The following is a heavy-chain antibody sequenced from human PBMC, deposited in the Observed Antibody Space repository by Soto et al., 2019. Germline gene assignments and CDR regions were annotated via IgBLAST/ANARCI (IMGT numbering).Heavy chain of an antibody. CDR1: GFTFSTYA. D-gene: IGHD3-9*01. CDR3: AKDRPRRTSGYLFEY. J-gene: IGHJ4*02. V-gene: IGHV3-23*01. CDR2: VSASGLNT. Sequence: EVQLLESGGKLVQPGGSLTLSCAASGFTFSTYAMAWVRQAPGKGLEWVSGVSASGLNTDYADPVKGRFYISRDNSKNTVSLHMNSLRAEVTALYYFAKDRPRRTSGYLFEYWGQGTAVTVSS.